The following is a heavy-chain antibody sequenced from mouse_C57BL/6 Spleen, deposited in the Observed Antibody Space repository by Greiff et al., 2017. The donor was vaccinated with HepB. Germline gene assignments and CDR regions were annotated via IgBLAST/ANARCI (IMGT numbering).Heavy chain of an antibody. Sequence: ESGPGLVKPSQSLSLTCSVTGYSITSGYYWNWIRQFPGNKLEWMGYISYDGSNNYNPSLKNRISITRDTSKNQFFLKLNSVTTEDTATYYCARDRDYGNAWFAYWGQGTLVTVSA. CDR2: ISYDGSN. V-gene: IGHV3-6*01. J-gene: IGHJ3*01. CDR1: GYSITSGYY. D-gene: IGHD2-1*01. CDR3: ARDRDYGNAWFAY.